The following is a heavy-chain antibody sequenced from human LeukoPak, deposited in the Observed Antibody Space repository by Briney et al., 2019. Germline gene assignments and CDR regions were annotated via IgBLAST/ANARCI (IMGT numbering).Heavy chain of an antibody. CDR2: VSESGDSI. D-gene: IGHD1-14*01. V-gene: IGHV3-23*01. Sequence: GGSLRLSCAASGFTFSHYAMTWVRQGPGQGLEWVSTVSESGDSIYYADSVKGRFIISRDNSKNTMHLQMNSLRAEDTATYYCARGHHGDSWGQGTLVTVSS. CDR3: ARGHHGDS. CDR1: GFTFSHYA. J-gene: IGHJ4*02.